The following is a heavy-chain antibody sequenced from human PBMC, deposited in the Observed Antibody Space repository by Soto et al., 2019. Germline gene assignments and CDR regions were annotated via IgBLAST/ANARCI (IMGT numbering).Heavy chain of an antibody. CDR2: ILRSSSTI. D-gene: IGHD3-9*01. J-gene: IGHJ4*02. CDR3: ARALDWGGRYLDY. Sequence: GSLRLSCAASGFGFTFSTSAMSWVRQAPGKGLDWVSNILRSSSTIYYADSVKGRFTISRDNAKSSLYLQMNSLRDEDTAVYYCARALDWGGRYLDYWGQGTLVTVSS. CDR1: GFGFTFSTSA. V-gene: IGHV3-48*02.